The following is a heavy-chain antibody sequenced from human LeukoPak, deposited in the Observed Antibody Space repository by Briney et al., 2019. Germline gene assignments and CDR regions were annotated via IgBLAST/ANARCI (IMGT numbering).Heavy chain of an antibody. J-gene: IGHJ4*02. CDR3: ARDFLTVKFDY. CDR2: ISSSSSTI. CDR1: GFTFSSYS. Sequence: PGGSLRLSCAASGFTFSSYSMNWVHQAPGKGLEWVSYISSSSSTIYYADSVKGRFTISRDNAKNSLYLQMNSLRAEDTAVYYCARDFLTVKFDYWGQGTLVTVSS. D-gene: IGHD4-17*01. V-gene: IGHV3-48*04.